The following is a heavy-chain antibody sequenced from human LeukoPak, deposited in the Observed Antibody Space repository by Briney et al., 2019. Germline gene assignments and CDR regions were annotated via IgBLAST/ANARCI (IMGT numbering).Heavy chain of an antibody. CDR2: IYSGGST. V-gene: IGHV3-66*01. J-gene: IGHJ4*02. D-gene: IGHD6-19*01. CDR1: GFTFSSYW. CDR3: ARGGSVPATRSFDY. Sequence: GGSLRLSCAASGFTFSSYWMSWVRQAPGKGLEWLSVIYSGGSTYYADSVKGRFTISRDNSKNTVYLQMNSLRVEDTAVYYCARGGSVPATRSFDYWGQGTLVTVSS.